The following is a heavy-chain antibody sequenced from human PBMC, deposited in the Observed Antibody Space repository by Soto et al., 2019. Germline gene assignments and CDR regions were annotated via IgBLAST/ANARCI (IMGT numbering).Heavy chain of an antibody. J-gene: IGHJ4*02. CDR2: VFHTGDT. V-gene: IGHV4-4*02. D-gene: IGHD6-19*01. CDR3: ARVFSSGSGWMYYFDF. CDR1: SDSIAGENW. Sequence: QVQLQESGPGLVKPSETLSLTCTVSSDSIAGENWWSWVRQPPGLGLEWIGEVFHTGDTKYNPSLKSRVTMEVDKSKNQFSLKLISATAADTAVYYCARVFSSGSGWMYYFDFWGQGTLVSVSS.